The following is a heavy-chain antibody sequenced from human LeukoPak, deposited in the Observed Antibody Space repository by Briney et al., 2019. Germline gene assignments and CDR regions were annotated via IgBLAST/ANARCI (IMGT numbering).Heavy chain of an antibody. V-gene: IGHV3-53*01. J-gene: IGHJ4*02. D-gene: IGHD2-2*01. CDR2: IYSGGPT. CDR3: ARAIQSQLLKGYFDY. CDR1: GLTVVNNY. Sequence: GGSLRLSCAASGLTVVNNYMSWVRQAPGKGLEWVSIIYSGGPTYYADSVRGRFTISRDNSKNTLYLQMNSLTVDDTAVYYCARAIQSQLLKGYFDYWGQGTLVTVPS.